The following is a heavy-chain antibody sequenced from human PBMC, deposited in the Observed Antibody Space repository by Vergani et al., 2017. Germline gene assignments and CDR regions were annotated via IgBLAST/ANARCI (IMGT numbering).Heavy chain of an antibody. J-gene: IGHJ3*02. Sequence: QVQLVQSGAEVKKPGSSVKVSCKASGGTFSSYAISWVRQAPGQGLEWMGRIIPILAIANYAQKFQGRVTITADKSTSTAYMELSSLRSEDTAVYYCAREGGYSYGYYAFDIWGQGTMVTVSS. V-gene: IGHV1-69*04. CDR1: GGTFSSYA. D-gene: IGHD5-18*01. CDR3: AREGGYSYGYYAFDI. CDR2: IIPILAIA.